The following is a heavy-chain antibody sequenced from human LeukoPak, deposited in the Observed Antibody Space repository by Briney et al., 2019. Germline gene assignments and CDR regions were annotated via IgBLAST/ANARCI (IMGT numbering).Heavy chain of an antibody. CDR1: GFTFSTYW. Sequence: GGSLRLSCAASGFTFSTYWMSWVRQAPGTRLEWVASIKQDGSEKSYVDSVKGRFTISRDNAKNSLYLQMNSLRAEDTAVYYCARGGYQLLWYWGQGTLVTVSS. CDR2: IKQDGSEK. D-gene: IGHD2-2*01. V-gene: IGHV3-7*04. CDR3: ARGGYQLLWY. J-gene: IGHJ4*02.